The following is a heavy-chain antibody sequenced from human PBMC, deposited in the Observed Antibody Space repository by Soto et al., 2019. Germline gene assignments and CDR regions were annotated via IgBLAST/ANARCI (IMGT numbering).Heavy chain of an antibody. CDR1: GGSISGGGYS. D-gene: IGHD3-22*01. CDR2: IYHSGST. Sequence: TLSLTCAVSGGSISGGGYSWSWIRQPPGKGLEWIGYIYHSGSTYYNPSLKSRVTISVDRSKNQFSLKLSSVTAADTAVYYCAREPPYYDSSGYRYGMDVWGQGTTVTVS. CDR3: AREPPYYDSSGYRYGMDV. V-gene: IGHV4-30-2*01. J-gene: IGHJ6*02.